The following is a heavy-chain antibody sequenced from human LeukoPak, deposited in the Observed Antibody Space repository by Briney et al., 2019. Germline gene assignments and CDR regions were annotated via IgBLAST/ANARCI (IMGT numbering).Heavy chain of an antibody. J-gene: IGHJ4*02. CDR1: GFTFISYG. CDR2: IRYDGSNK. V-gene: IGHV3-30*02. D-gene: IGHD5-12*01. CDR3: ARGYSGFVFFDS. Sequence: GGSLRLSCAASGFTFISYGMHWVRQAPGKGLEWVAFIRYDGSNKYYADSVKGRFTISRDNSKNTLYLQMNSLRAEDTAVYYCARGYSGFVFFDSWGQGTLVTVSS.